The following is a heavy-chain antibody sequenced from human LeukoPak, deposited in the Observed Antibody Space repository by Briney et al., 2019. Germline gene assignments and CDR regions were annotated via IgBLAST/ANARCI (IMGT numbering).Heavy chain of an antibody. D-gene: IGHD2-2*01. V-gene: IGHV3-48*01. J-gene: IGHJ4*02. Sequence: PGGSLRLFCPASGFTFSDYSMSWVRQAPGKGLEWVSYISSSSSTIYYADSVKGRFTISRDKAKNSLYLQMNSLRAEDTAVYYCAREYCSSTSCLYDYWGQGTLVTVSS. CDR3: AREYCSSTSCLYDY. CDR2: ISSSSSTI. CDR1: GFTFSDYS.